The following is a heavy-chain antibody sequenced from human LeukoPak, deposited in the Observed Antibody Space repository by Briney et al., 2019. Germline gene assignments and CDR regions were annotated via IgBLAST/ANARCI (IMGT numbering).Heavy chain of an antibody. CDR3: ARGYGYSSGWPDY. Sequence: ASVKVSCKASGYTFTGYYMHWVRQAPGQGLEWMGWINPNSGGTNYAQKFQGRVTMTRDTSISTAYMELSRLRSDDTAVYYCARGYGYSSGWPDYRGQGTLVTVSS. V-gene: IGHV1-2*02. J-gene: IGHJ4*02. CDR1: GYTFTGYY. CDR2: INPNSGGT. D-gene: IGHD6-19*01.